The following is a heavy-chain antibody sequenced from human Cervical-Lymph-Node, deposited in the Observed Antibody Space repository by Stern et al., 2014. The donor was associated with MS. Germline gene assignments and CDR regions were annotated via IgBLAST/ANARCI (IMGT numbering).Heavy chain of an antibody. D-gene: IGHD4-17*01. CDR1: GYSFTANW. J-gene: IGHJ4*02. V-gene: IGHV5-51*01. CDR2: IYPGDSNT. CDR3: ARDYGDYAFDY. Sequence: EVQLVESGAEVKKPGESLKISCKGSGYSFTANWIAWVRQMTGKGLEWMGIIYPGDSNTRYSPSFQGQVTISADKSISTAYLQWSSLKASDTAMYYCARDYGDYAFDYWGQGTLVTVSS.